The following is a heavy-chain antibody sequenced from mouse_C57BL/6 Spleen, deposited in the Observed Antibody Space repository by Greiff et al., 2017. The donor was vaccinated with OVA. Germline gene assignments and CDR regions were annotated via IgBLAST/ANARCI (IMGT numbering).Heavy chain of an antibody. CDR1: GYTFTSYG. V-gene: IGHV1-81*01. D-gene: IGHD1-1*01. CDR3: ARKATGSTSWFAY. CDR2: IYPRSGNT. Sequence: QVQLQQSGAELARPVASVKLSCKASGYTFTSYGISWVKQRTGQGLEWIGEIYPRSGNTYYNEKFKGKATLTADKSSSTAYMQLSSLTSEDSAVYYCARKATGSTSWFAYWGQGTLVTVSA. J-gene: IGHJ3*01.